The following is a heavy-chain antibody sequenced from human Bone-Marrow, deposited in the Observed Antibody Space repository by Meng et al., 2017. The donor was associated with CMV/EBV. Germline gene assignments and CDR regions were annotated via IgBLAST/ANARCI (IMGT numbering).Heavy chain of an antibody. D-gene: IGHD6-6*01. CDR3: ARGVPFYRPHYSSSTREIDS. Sequence: GGSLRLSCAASGFTFSSYSMNWVRQAPGKGLEWVSYISSSSSTIYYADSVKGRFTISRDNAKNSLYLQMNSLRAEDTAVYYCARGVPFYRPHYSSSTREIDSWHQGTLFTVSS. CDR1: GFTFSSYS. J-gene: IGHJ4*02. CDR2: ISSSSSTI. V-gene: IGHV3-48*04.